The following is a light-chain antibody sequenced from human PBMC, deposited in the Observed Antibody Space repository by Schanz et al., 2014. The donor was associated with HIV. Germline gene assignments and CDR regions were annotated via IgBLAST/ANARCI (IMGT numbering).Light chain of an antibody. Sequence: DIQMTQSPSSLSASVGDRVTLTCRASQSTSNYLNWYQQKPGKAPKLLIYAASTLQSGVPSRFSGSGSGTNFTLTISSLQPEDFATYYCQQYNDYSCTFGQGTKLDFK. CDR2: AAS. CDR3: QQYNDYSCT. V-gene: IGKV1-39*01. CDR1: QSTSNY. J-gene: IGKJ2*02.